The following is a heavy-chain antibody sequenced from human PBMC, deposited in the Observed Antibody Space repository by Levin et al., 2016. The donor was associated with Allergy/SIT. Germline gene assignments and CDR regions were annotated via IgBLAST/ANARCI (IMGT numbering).Heavy chain of an antibody. Sequence: WIRQPPGKGLEWVSVIYSGGSTYSADSVKGRFTISKDNSKNTLYLQMNSLRAEDTAVYYCARDGHSSGWFSSWGQGTLVTVSS. CDR2: IYSGGST. J-gene: IGHJ5*01. CDR3: ARDGHSSGWFSS. D-gene: IGHD3-22*01. V-gene: IGHV3-66*01.